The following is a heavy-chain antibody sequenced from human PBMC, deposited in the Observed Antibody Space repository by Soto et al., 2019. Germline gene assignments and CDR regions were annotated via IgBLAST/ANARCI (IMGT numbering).Heavy chain of an antibody. D-gene: IGHD6-6*01. J-gene: IGHJ4*02. CDR3: ARSSSSSEGYYFDY. CDR2: IYSGGST. CDR1: GFTVSSNY. V-gene: IGHV3-53*02. Sequence: EVQLVETGGGLIQPGGSLRLSCAASGFTVSSNYMSWVRQAPGKGLEWVSVIYSGGSTYYADSVKGRFTISRDNSKNTLYLQMNSLRAEDTAVYYCARSSSSSEGYYFDYWGQGTPVTVSS.